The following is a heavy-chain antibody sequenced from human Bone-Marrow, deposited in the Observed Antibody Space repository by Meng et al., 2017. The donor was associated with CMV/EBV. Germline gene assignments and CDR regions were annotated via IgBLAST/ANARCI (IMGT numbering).Heavy chain of an antibody. CDR1: GFTFSGSA. CDR3: ARSRVGGYCSSTSCLNDNWFDP. Sequence: GGSLRLSCAASGFTFSGSAMHWVRQASGKGLEWVGRIRSKANSYATAYAASVKGRFTISRDDSKNTAYLQMNSLRSEDTAVYYCARSRVGGYCSSTSCLNDNWFDPWGQGTLVTVSS. J-gene: IGHJ5*02. D-gene: IGHD2-2*01. CDR2: IRSKANSYAT. V-gene: IGHV3-73*01.